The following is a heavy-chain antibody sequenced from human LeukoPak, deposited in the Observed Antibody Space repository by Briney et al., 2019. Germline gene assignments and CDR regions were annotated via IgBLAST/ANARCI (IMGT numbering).Heavy chain of an antibody. J-gene: IGHJ4*02. D-gene: IGHD2-15*01. CDR3: ARGDKFSGDY. CDR1: GFTFSTYW. V-gene: IGHV3-7*04. CDR2: IHQDGNEK. Sequence: GGSLRLSCAASGFTFSTYWMSWVRQAPGKGLEWVANIHQDGNEKYNVDSVKGRFTISRDNAKNSLYLQMNSLRAEDTAVYYCARGDKFSGDYWGQGTLVTVSS.